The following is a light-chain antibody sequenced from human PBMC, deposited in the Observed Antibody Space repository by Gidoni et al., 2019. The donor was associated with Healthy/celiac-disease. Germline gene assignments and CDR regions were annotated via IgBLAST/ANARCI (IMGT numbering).Light chain of an antibody. CDR3: QQSYSTPPMYT. Sequence: DIQMTQSPSSLSESVGDRVTITCRASQSISSYLNWYQQKPGKAPKLLIYAASSLQSVVPSRFSGSGSGTDFTLTISSLQPEDFATYYCQQSYSTPPMYTFGQGTKLEIK. CDR1: QSISSY. J-gene: IGKJ2*01. CDR2: AAS. V-gene: IGKV1-39*01.